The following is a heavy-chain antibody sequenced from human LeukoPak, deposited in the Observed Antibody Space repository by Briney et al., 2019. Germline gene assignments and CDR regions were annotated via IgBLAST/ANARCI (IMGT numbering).Heavy chain of an antibody. CDR2: ISAYNGNT. D-gene: IGHD3-9*01. CDR3: ATPKYYDILTGSVYYFDY. CDR1: GYTFTSYG. Sequence: GASVKVSCKASGYTFTSYGISWVRQAPGQGLEWMGWISAYNGNTNYAQKLQGRVTMTEDTSTDTAYMELSSLRSEDTAVYYCATPKYYDILTGSVYYFDYWGQGTLVTVSS. J-gene: IGHJ4*02. V-gene: IGHV1-18*01.